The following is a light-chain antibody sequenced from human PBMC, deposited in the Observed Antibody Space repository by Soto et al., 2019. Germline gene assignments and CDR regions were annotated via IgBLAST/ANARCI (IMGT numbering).Light chain of an antibody. V-gene: IGLV2-8*01. J-gene: IGLJ1*01. CDR1: SRDVGYYNY. CDR2: EVT. CDR3: SSYTSSSTL. Sequence: QSALTQPPSASGSPGQSVTISCTGTSRDVGYYNYVSWYQQHPGKVPKLMIYEVTKRPSGVPDRFSGSKSGNPASLTISGLQTEDEADYYCSSYTSSSTLFGTGTKVTVL.